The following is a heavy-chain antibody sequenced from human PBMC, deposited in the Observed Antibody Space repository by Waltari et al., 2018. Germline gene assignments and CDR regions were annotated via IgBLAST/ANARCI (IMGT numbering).Heavy chain of an antibody. CDR1: GGTFSSYA. J-gene: IGHJ3*02. D-gene: IGHD3-16*02. Sequence: QVQLVQSGAEVKKPGSSVKVSCKASGGTFSSYAISWVRQAPGQGLEWMGGIIPCFGTANYAQKVQGRVTITTDESTGTAYMELSSLRSEDTAVYYCAGDSRMITFGGVIVPDGFDIWGQGTMVTVSS. V-gene: IGHV1-69*05. CDR2: IIPCFGTA. CDR3: AGDSRMITFGGVIVPDGFDI.